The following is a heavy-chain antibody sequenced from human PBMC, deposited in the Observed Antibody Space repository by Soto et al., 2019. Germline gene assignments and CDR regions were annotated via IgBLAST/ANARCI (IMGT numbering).Heavy chain of an antibody. CDR1: GFTFSEYA. CDR3: ARGVRGGSGSPASYYFSGLDV. J-gene: IGHJ6*02. Sequence: EVKVLESGGDLVQPGGSLRLSCVASGFTFSEYAMTWVRQAPGKGLDWVSSVSANGDITYYADSVKGRFTISRDNSNNTLLLQMNSLRAEDTALYYCARGVRGGSGSPASYYFSGLDVWGQGTTVIVSS. D-gene: IGHD3-10*01. CDR2: VSANGDIT. V-gene: IGHV3-23*01.